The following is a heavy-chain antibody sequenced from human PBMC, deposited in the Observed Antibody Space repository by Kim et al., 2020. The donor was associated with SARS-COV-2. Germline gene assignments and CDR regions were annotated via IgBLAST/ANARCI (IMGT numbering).Heavy chain of an antibody. D-gene: IGHD2-15*01. CDR3: ASDLGGCIGDKFSYYFDY. J-gene: IGHJ4*02. CDR2: IWYDGSNQ. V-gene: IGHV3-33*01. CDR1: GFRFSSYC. Sequence: GGSLRLSCAASGFRFSSYCMNWVRQAPGKGLEWVAGIWYDGSNQYYADSARGRVIISRDNSNNTVYLQLNNLRAEDTALYFCASDLGGCIGDKFSYYFDYWRQGTPVTVSS.